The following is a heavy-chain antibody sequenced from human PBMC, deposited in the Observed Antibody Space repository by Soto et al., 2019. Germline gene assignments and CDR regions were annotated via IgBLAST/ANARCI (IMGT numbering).Heavy chain of an antibody. V-gene: IGHV1-8*01. CDR1: GYTFTSYD. CDR2: MNPNSGNT. J-gene: IGHJ5*02. CDR3: ARGHDFWSGYQNWFDP. Sequence: ASVKVSCKASGYTFTSYDINWVRQATGQGPERMGWMNPNSGNTGYAQKFQGRVTMTRNTSISTAYMELSSLRSEDTAVYYCARGHDFWSGYQNWFDPWGQGTLVTSPQ. D-gene: IGHD3-3*01.